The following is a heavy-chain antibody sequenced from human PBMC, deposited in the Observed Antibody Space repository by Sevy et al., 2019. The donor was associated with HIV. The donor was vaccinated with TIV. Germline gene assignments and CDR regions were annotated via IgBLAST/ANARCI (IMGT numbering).Heavy chain of an antibody. CDR1: GFSFRIYA. CDR3: AGDQPDTAWYDFDY. J-gene: IGHJ4*02. V-gene: IGHV3-23*01. Sequence: GGSLRLSCAASGFSFRIYAMNWVRQAPGKGLEWVSGIIAGGGSTYYAGSVKGRFTISRDHSKSTLYLQVDSLRAEDTALYYCAGDQPDTAWYDFDYWGQGTLVTVSS. D-gene: IGHD6-13*01. CDR2: IIAGGGST.